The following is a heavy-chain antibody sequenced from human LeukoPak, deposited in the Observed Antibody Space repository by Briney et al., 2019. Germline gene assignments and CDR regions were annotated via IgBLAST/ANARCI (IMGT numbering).Heavy chain of an antibody. J-gene: IGHJ4*01. D-gene: IGHD1-26*01. CDR3: AREDSGTSIDY. V-gene: IGHV4-59*01. Sequence: PSETLSLTCTVSVGSITSYYYTWIRQPPGKGLEWIGYIYYSGNTNYNTSLKSRVTMSLDMSKNQFSLRLTSVTAADTAVYYCAREDSGTSIDYWGQGTLVTVSS. CDR1: VGSITSYY. CDR2: IYYSGNT.